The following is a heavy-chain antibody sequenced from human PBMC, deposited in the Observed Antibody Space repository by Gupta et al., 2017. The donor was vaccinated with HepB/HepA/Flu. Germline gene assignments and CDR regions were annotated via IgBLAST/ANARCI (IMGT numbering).Heavy chain of an antibody. CDR1: GFTVRGSY. CDR3: AREPSYYGMDV. J-gene: IGHJ6*02. Sequence: EVQLVESGGGLVQPGGSMRLSCAASGFTVRGSYMRWVRQAPGKGREWGSVIYGSGSTYYADSVKGRFTISRDNSKNTLYLQINSLRAEDTAVYYCAREPSYYGMDVWGQGTTVTVSS. V-gene: IGHV3-66*01. CDR2: IYGSGST.